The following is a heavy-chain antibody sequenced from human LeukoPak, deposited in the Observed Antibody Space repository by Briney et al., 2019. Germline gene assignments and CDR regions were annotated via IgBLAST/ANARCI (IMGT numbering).Heavy chain of an antibody. D-gene: IGHD6-13*01. CDR1: GGSISSGSYY. CDR3: ARREQQLGQYFDY. V-gene: IGHV4-61*02. CDR2: IYTSGST. Sequence: SETLSLTCTVSGGSISSGSYYWSWIRQPAGKGLEWIGRIYTSGSTNYNPSLKSRVTISVGTSKNQFSLKLSSVTAADTAVYYCARREQQLGQYFDYWGQGTLVTVSS. J-gene: IGHJ4*02.